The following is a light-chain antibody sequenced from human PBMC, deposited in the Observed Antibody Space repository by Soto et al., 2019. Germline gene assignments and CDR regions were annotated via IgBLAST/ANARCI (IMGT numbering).Light chain of an antibody. CDR1: QTITGY. V-gene: IGKV1-39*01. J-gene: IGKJ2*01. Sequence: DIQMTQSPSSLSAAGGDRVTIACRASQTITGYLNWYQQKPGKAPKLLIYAASTLQSGVPSRFSGSGSGTDFTLTISSLQPEDFATYYCQQSHGIPYTFGQGTKLEIK. CDR2: AAS. CDR3: QQSHGIPYT.